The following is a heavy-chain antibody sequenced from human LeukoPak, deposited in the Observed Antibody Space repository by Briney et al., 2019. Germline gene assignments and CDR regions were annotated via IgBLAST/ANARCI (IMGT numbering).Heavy chain of an antibody. J-gene: IGHJ4*02. CDR1: GYTFTGYY. V-gene: IGHV1-2*02. Sequence: ASVKVSCKASGYTFTGYYMHWVRQAPGQGLEWMGWIHPKSGVSKSAQKFQGRVTLTRDTSISTLYMELSSLTSDDTAVFYCARDGDSMMVDFDYWGQGTLVTVSS. CDR2: IHPKSGVS. D-gene: IGHD3-22*01. CDR3: ARDGDSMMVDFDY.